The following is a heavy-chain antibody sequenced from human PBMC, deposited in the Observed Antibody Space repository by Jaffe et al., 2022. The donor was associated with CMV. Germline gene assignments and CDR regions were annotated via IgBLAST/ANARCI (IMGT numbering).Heavy chain of an antibody. CDR1: GFTFGDYA. D-gene: IGHD3-3*01. Sequence: EVQLVESGGGLVKPGRSLRLSCTASGFTFGDYAMSWFRQAPGKGLEWVGFIRSKAYGGTTEYAASVKGRFTISRDDSKSIAYLQMNSLKTEDTAVYYCTRGASGEWLPYYYYYGMDVWGQGTTVTVSS. CDR3: TRGASGEWLPYYYYYGMDV. V-gene: IGHV3-49*05. J-gene: IGHJ6*02. CDR2: IRSKAYGGTT.